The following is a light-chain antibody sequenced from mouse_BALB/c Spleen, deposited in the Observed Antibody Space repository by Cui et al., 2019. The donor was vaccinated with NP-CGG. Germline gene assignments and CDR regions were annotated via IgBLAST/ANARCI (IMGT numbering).Light chain of an antibody. CDR2: GTN. V-gene: IGLV1*01. CDR1: TGAVTTSNY. Sequence: QAVVPQDSALTTSPSATVTLTCRSSTGAVTTSNYANWVQEKPDHLFTGLIGGTNNRAPGVPARFSGSLIGDKAALTITGAQTEDEAIYFCALWYSNHWVFGGGTKLTVL. CDR3: ALWYSNHWV. J-gene: IGLJ1*01.